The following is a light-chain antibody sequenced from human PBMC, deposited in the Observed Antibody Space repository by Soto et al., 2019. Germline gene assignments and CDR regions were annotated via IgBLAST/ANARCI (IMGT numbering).Light chain of an antibody. CDR1: QAISNY. J-gene: IGKJ1*01. CDR2: AAA. V-gene: IGKV1-39*01. CDR3: QQIYHTPWT. Sequence: DIQMTQSPSSLSASVGDRVTITCRASQAISNYLNWYQQKPGKAPKLLIYAAASLQSGVPPRFSGSGSGTDFTLTISSLQPEDFATYCCQQIYHTPWTFGQGTKVEIK.